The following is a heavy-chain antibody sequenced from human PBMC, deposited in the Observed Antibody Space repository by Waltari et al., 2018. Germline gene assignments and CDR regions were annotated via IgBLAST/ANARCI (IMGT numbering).Heavy chain of an antibody. CDR2: ISSSSSYI. V-gene: IGHV3-21*01. D-gene: IGHD6-19*01. CDR3: ARAPIFTVGGNYFDY. J-gene: IGHJ4*02. CDR1: GFTFSSYG. Sequence: VQLVESGGGVVQPGRSLSLSCPAPGFTFSSYGMPWVRQAPGKGLEWVSSISSSSSYIYYADSVKGRFTISRDNAKNSLYLQMNSLRAEDTAVYYCARAPIFTVGGNYFDYWGQGTLVTVSS.